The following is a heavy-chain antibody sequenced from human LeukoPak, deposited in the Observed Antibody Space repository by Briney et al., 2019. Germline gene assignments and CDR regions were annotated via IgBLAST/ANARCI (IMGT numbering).Heavy chain of an antibody. J-gene: IGHJ4*02. V-gene: IGHV4-59*12. CDR2: IYYSGST. Sequence: PSETLSLTCTVSGGSISSYYWSWIRQPPGKGLEWIGYIYYSGSTNYNPSLKSRVTISVDTSKNQFSLKLSSVTAADTAVHYCASTPRLLWFGEFKRKFDYWGQGTLVTVSS. CDR3: ASTPRLLWFGEFKRKFDY. CDR1: GGSISSYY. D-gene: IGHD3-10*01.